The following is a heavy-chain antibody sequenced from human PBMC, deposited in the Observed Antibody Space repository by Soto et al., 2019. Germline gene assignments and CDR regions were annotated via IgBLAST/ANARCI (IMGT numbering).Heavy chain of an antibody. D-gene: IGHD6-19*01. V-gene: IGHV6-1*01. J-gene: IGHJ3*02. CDR1: GDSVSSNSAA. CDR3: ARDRPPYSSGWYLFDFDI. CDR2: TYYRSKWYN. Sequence: SHTLSLTCAISGDSVSSNSAAWNWIRQSPSRGLEWLGRTYYRSKWYNDYAVSVKSRITINPDTSKNQFSLQLNSVTPEDTAVYYCARDRPPYSSGWYLFDFDIWVQGTMVTV.